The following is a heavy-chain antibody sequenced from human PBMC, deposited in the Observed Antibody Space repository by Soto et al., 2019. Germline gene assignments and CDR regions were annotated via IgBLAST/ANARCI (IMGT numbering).Heavy chain of an antibody. J-gene: IGHJ4*02. V-gene: IGHV4-4*02. CDR2: IYHSGST. CDR1: GNSISTTNW. D-gene: IGHD3-22*01. Sequence: SETLSLTCVVSGNSISTTNWWSWVRQSPGKGLEWIGEIYHSGSTNYNPSLKSRVTISVDKSKNQFSLKLSSVTAADTAVYYCARDVGYHYDGSPSGQFDFWGQGTLVTVYS. CDR3: ARDVGYHYDGSPSGQFDF.